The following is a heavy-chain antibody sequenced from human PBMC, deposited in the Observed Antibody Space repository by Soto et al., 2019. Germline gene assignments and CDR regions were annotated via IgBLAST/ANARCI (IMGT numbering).Heavy chain of an antibody. CDR2: INAGYGNT. CDR3: ARDTGDGTFDF. CDR1: GYTFSSYA. Sequence: ASVKVSCKASGYTFSSYAMHWVRQAPGQRLEWIGWINAGYGNTKSSQKFQDRVTISRDTSASTAYMELTSLRSEDTAVYYCARDTGDGTFDFWGQGTLVTVSS. D-gene: IGHD7-27*01. V-gene: IGHV1-3*01. J-gene: IGHJ4*02.